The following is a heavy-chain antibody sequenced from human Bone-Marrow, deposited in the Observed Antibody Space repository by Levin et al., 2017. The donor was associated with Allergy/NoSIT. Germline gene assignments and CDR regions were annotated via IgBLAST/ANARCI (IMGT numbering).Heavy chain of an antibody. Sequence: PSETLSLTCTVSDGSVSSGSYYWSWVRQPPGKGLEWIGSIFYRGSTNYNPSLKSRVTISVDTSKNQFSLRLSSVTAADTAVYYCASLFSGGNYIYYFDFWGQGTLVTVSS. J-gene: IGHJ4*02. CDR2: IFYRGST. V-gene: IGHV4-61*01. CDR1: DGSVSSGSYY. D-gene: IGHD4/OR15-4a*01. CDR3: ASLFSGGNYIYYFDF.